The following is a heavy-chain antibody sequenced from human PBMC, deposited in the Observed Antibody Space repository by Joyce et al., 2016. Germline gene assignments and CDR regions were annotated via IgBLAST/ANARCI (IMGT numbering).Heavy chain of an antibody. CDR3: AKPNYDTSGYYYGWGY. D-gene: IGHD3-22*01. CDR1: GFTFSNYA. CDR2: ISGTGDST. Sequence: EVQLLVSGGGLVLPGGSLRLSCTASGFTFSNYAMRWVRQAPGKGLEWVSGISGTGDSTYYADSVKGRFTISSDNSKNTLYLQMNSLRAEDTAVYYCAKPNYDTSGYYYGWGYWGQGTLVTVSS. J-gene: IGHJ4*02. V-gene: IGHV3-23*01.